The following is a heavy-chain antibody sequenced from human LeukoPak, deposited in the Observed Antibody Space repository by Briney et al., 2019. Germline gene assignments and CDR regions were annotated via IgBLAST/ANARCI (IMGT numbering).Heavy chain of an antibody. J-gene: IGHJ2*01. CDR3: ARVGWSGYYTKTDWYFDL. Sequence: GGSLRLSCAASGFTFSSYWMSWVRQAPGKGLEWVANIKQDGGEKYYVDSVKGRFTISRDNAKNSLYLQMNSLRAEDTAVYYCARVGWSGYYTKTDWYFDLWGRGTLVTVSS. CDR2: IKQDGGEK. CDR1: GFTFSSYW. V-gene: IGHV3-7*05. D-gene: IGHD3-3*01.